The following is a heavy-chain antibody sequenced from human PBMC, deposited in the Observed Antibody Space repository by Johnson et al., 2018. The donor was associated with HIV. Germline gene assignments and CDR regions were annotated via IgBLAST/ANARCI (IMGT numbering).Heavy chain of an antibody. CDR1: GFTVSRNY. CDR3: ARVAPAHDAFDI. Sequence: QVQLVESGGGLVQPGGSLRLSCAASGFTVSRNYMSWVRQAPGKGLDWVSVISYDRSNKYYADSVKGRFTISRDNSKNPLYLQMNSLRAEDTAVYDCARVAPAHDAFDIWGQGTMVTVSS. CDR2: ISYDRSNK. J-gene: IGHJ3*02. D-gene: IGHD2-2*01. V-gene: IGHV3-30*03.